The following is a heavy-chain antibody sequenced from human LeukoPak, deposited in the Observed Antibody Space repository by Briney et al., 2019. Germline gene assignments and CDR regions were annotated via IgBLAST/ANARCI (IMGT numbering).Heavy chain of an antibody. D-gene: IGHD3-9*01. CDR3: ARLAYKGRYFDWLLFRANQYYYFDY. CDR1: GGSISSSSYY. J-gene: IGHJ4*02. Sequence: SETLSLTCTVSGGSISSSSYYWGWIRQPPGKGLEWIGSIYYSGSTYYNPSLKSRVTISVDTSKNQFSLKLSSVTAADTAVYYCARLAYKGRYFDWLLFRANQYYYFDYWGQGTLVTVSS. V-gene: IGHV4-39*01. CDR2: IYYSGST.